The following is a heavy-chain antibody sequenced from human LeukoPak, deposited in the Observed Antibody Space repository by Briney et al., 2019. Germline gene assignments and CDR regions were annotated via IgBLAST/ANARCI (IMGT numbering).Heavy chain of an antibody. CDR1: GFTFSNYA. CDR2: ISYDGSNK. D-gene: IGHD4-23*01. Sequence: PGGSLRLSCAASGFTFSNYAMHWVRQAPGKGLERVAVISYDGSNKYYADSVKGRFTISRDNSKNTLYLQMNSLRVEDTAVYYCVKDQGGPYGGKVILDYWGQGTLVTVSS. V-gene: IGHV3-30*04. J-gene: IGHJ4*02. CDR3: VKDQGGPYGGKVILDY.